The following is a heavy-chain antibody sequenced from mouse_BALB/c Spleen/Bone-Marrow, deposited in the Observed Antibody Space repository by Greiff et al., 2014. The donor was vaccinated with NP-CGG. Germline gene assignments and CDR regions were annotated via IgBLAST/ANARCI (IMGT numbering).Heavy chain of an antibody. Sequence: QVQLQQSGPELVKPGASVRISCKASGYTFTSYYIHWVKQRPGQGLEWIGWIYPGNVSTKYNENFKGKATLTADKASSTAYMQLSSLTSEDSAVYFYAREGHGNYGFDYWGQGTTLTVSS. CDR3: AREGHGNYGFDY. V-gene: IGHV1S56*01. D-gene: IGHD2-1*01. J-gene: IGHJ2*01. CDR1: GYTFTSYY. CDR2: IYPGNVST.